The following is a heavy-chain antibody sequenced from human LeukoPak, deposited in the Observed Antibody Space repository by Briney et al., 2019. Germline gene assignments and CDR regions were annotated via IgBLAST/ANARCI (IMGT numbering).Heavy chain of an antibody. J-gene: IGHJ5*02. CDR1: GYAFTSYG. D-gene: IGHD3-10*01. Sequence: GASVKVSCKASGYAFTSYGISWVRQAPGQGLEWMGWISGYNGHTKYAQKFQGRATMTTDTSTSTAYMELRSLRSDVTAVYYCARDSREVLLWFGEFSPWGQGTLVTVSS. CDR2: ISGYNGHT. CDR3: ARDSREVLLWFGEFSP. V-gene: IGHV1-18*01.